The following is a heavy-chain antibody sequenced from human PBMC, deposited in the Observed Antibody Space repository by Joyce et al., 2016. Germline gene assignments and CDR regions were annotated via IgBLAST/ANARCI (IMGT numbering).Heavy chain of an antibody. J-gene: IGHJ2*01. V-gene: IGHV3-15*01. CDR1: GFIFSNTW. D-gene: IGHD3-3*01. Sequence: EVQLVESGGGLAKPGGSLRLSCAASGFIFSNTWMSWVRQAPGKGLKWVGRIRSNTDGGTIDYAAPAKGRFTISRDDSKTTVYLQMNSLKTEDTAVYYCTTHNEFWEGYWYFDLWGRGTLVTVSS. CDR2: IRSNTDGGTI. CDR3: TTHNEFWEGYWYFDL.